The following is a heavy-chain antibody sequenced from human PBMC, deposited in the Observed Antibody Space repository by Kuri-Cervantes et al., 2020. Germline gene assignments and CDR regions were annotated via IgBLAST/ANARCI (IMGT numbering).Heavy chain of an antibody. J-gene: IGHJ5*02. V-gene: IGHV3-30-3*01. Sequence: GESLKISCAASGFTFSSYAMHWVRQAPGKGLEWVVVISYDGSNKYYADSVKGRFTISRDNSKNTLYLQMNSLRAEDSAIYYCARDRVAARPGWFDPWGQGALVTVSS. CDR3: ARDRVAARPGWFDP. D-gene: IGHD6-6*01. CDR2: ISYDGSNK. CDR1: GFTFSSYA.